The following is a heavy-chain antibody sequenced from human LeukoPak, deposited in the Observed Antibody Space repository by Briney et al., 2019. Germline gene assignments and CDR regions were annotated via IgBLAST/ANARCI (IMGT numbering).Heavy chain of an antibody. CDR3: ARGHCSSTSCYPVYYFDY. Sequence: ASVKVSCKASGGTFSSYAISWVRQAPGQGLEWMGGIIPIFGTANYAQKFQGGVTITADESTSTAYMELSSLRSEDTAVYYCARGHCSSTSCYPVYYFDYWGQGTLVTVSS. V-gene: IGHV1-69*13. CDR2: IIPIFGTA. CDR1: GGTFSSYA. J-gene: IGHJ4*02. D-gene: IGHD2-2*01.